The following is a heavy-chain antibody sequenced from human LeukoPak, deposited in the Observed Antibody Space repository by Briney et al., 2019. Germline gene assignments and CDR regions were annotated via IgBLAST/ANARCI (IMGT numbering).Heavy chain of an antibody. D-gene: IGHD3-3*01. CDR1: GFTFSTYS. J-gene: IGHJ6*02. CDR2: ISSSSSTI. V-gene: IGHV3-48*01. CDR3: ARPYYDFWSGHCLYGMDV. Sequence: GGSLRLSCAASGFTFSTYSMNWVRQAPGKGLEWVSYISSSSSTIYYADSVKGRFTISRDNAKNSLYLQMNSLRAEDTAVYYCARPYYDFWSGHCLYGMDVWGQGTTVTVSS.